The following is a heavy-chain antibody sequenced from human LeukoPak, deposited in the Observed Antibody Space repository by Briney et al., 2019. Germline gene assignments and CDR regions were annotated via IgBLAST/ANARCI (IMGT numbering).Heavy chain of an antibody. D-gene: IGHD3-10*01. CDR2: IYYSGST. J-gene: IGHJ4*02. Sequence: SETLSLTCTVSGYSISSGYYWGWIRQPPGKGLEWIGSIYYSGSTYYNPSLKSRVTISVDTSKNQFSLKLSSVTAADTAVYYCARGLNMVRGANFDYWGQGTLVTVSS. CDR1: GYSISSGYY. CDR3: ARGLNMVRGANFDY. V-gene: IGHV4-38-2*02.